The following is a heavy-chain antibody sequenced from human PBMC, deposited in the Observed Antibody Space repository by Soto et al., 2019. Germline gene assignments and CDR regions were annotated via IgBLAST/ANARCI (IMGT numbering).Heavy chain of an antibody. Sequence: AVKVSCKASGGTFSSYAISWVRQAPGQGLEWMGGIIPIFGTANYAQKFQGRVTITADESTSTAYMELSSLRSEDTAVYYCARPPQGADSSGYYDYFDYWGQGTLVTVSS. CDR1: GGTFSSYA. V-gene: IGHV1-69*13. D-gene: IGHD3-22*01. J-gene: IGHJ4*02. CDR3: ARPPQGADSSGYYDYFDY. CDR2: IIPIFGTA.